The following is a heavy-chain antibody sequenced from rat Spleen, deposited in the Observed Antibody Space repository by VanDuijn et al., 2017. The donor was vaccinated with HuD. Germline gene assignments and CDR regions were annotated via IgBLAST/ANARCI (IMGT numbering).Heavy chain of an antibody. D-gene: IGHD1-2*01. CDR3: AREPYTTYISLDY. J-gene: IGHJ2*01. CDR1: GFSLTSYG. CDR2: IWGDGTT. V-gene: IGHV2-4*01. Sequence: QVQLKESGPGLVQPSQTLSLTCTVSGFSLTSYGVSWVRQPPGSGLEWMGVIWGDGTTAYNSALRSRLSIRRDTSKSQVFLTMNSLKSEDTATYYCAREPYTTYISLDYWGQGVMVTVSS.